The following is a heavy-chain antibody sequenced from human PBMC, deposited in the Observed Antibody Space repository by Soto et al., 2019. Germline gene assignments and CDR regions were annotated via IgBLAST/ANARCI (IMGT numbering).Heavy chain of an antibody. J-gene: IGHJ4*02. CDR3: ARDLGKLGQFDY. Sequence: PSETLSLTCTVSGGSISSFYWSWIRQPPGKGLEWIGYIYYSGSTNYNPSLKSRVTISVDTSKNQFSLKLSSVTAADTAVYYCARDLGKLGQFDYWGQGTLVTVSS. CDR1: GGSISSFY. D-gene: IGHD7-27*01. V-gene: IGHV4-59*01. CDR2: IYYSGST.